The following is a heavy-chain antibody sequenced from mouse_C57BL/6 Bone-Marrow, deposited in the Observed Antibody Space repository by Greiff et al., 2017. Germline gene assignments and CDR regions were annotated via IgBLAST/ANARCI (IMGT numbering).Heavy chain of an antibody. V-gene: IGHV5-9-1*02. D-gene: IGHD1-2*01. CDR3: TRDYYGQRYFDV. CDR2: ISSGGDYI. CDR1: GFTFSSYA. Sequence: DVHLVESGEGLVKPGGSLKLSCAASGFTFSSYAMSWVRQTPEKRLERVAYISSGGDYIYYADTVKGRFTISRDNARNTLYLQMSSLKSEDTAMYYCTRDYYGQRYFDVWGTGTTVTVSS. J-gene: IGHJ1*03.